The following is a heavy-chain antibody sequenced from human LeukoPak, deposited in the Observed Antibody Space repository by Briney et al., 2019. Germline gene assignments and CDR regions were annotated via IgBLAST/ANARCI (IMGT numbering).Heavy chain of an antibody. V-gene: IGHV4-38-2*01. D-gene: IGHD3-3*01. CDR3: ARGPTLRFLEWLSSGNWFDP. CDR2: IHYSGRT. Sequence: SETLSLTCAVSGYSISSDYYWSWIRQPPGKGLEWVGSIHYSGRTYYNPSLKSRVTISVDTSKNQFSLKLSSVTAADTAVYYCARGPTLRFLEWLSSGNWFDPWGQGTLVTVSS. CDR1: GYSISSDYY. J-gene: IGHJ5*02.